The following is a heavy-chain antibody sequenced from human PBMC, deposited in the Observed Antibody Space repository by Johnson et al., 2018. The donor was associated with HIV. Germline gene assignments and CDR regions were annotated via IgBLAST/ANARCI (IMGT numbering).Heavy chain of an antibody. CDR2: IRYDGSNK. V-gene: IGHV3-30*02. J-gene: IGHJ3*02. D-gene: IGHD3-22*01. CDR1: GFTVSSNY. Sequence: QMQLVESGGGLIQPGGSLRLSCAASGFTVSSNYMSWVRQAPGKGLEWVSIIRYDGSNKYYADSVMGRFTISRDNSKNTLYLQMNSLRAEDTAVYYCAKGVDYYDSSPADAFDIWGQGTMVTVSS. CDR3: AKGVDYYDSSPADAFDI.